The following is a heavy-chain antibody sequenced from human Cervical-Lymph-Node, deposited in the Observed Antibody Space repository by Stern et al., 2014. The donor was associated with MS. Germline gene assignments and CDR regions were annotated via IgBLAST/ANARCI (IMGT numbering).Heavy chain of an antibody. Sequence: VQLVESGGGLVKPGGSLRLSCAASGFTFSGYTMNWVPQAPGKGLEWVSSINTKSSYIYYQDSVKGRFTVYRDNAKNSRYLQMNSLRGDDTAVYYCANGSPLHYWGQGTLVTVSS. CDR3: ANGSPLHY. D-gene: IGHD1-26*01. CDR1: GFTFSGYT. J-gene: IGHJ4*02. CDR2: INTKSSYI. V-gene: IGHV3-21*02.